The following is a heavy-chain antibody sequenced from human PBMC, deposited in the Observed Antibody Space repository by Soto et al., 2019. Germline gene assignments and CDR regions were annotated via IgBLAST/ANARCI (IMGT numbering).Heavy chain of an antibody. Sequence: TETLALTFSVSGGSISNAIYYWAWIRQPPGKGLEWIGSIFYSGSAYYNPSLKSRVTMSVDTSQNQFSLKLSSVTAADTAVYYCAGRTSLTSVEIFSGGLSGYNWVDPWGRGTLVTVSS. CDR2: IFYSGSA. D-gene: IGHD3-3*01. J-gene: IGHJ5*01. CDR1: GGSISNAIYY. CDR3: AGRTSLTSVEIFSGGLSGYNWVDP. V-gene: IGHV4-39*01.